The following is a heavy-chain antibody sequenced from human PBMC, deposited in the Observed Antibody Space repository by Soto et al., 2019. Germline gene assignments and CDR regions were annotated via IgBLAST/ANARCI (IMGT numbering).Heavy chain of an antibody. CDR2: MNPNSGNT. J-gene: IGHJ6*02. CDR1: GYTFTSYD. V-gene: IGHV1-8*01. CDR3: ARTSTFYDIADGMDV. D-gene: IGHD3-9*01. Sequence: ASVKVSCKASGYTFTSYDINWVRQATGQGLEWMGWMNPNSGNTGYAQKFQGRVTMTRNTSISTAYMELSSLRSEDTAVYYCARTSTFYDIADGMDVSGQGTTVTVSS.